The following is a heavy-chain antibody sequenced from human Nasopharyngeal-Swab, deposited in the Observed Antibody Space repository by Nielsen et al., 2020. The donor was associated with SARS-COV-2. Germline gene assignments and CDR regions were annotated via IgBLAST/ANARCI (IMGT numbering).Heavy chain of an antibody. CDR3: ARSDLGYDFWSGYYFDY. V-gene: IGHV3-30*04. CDR1: GFTFSTYG. CDR2: MSYDGSNK. J-gene: IGHJ4*02. Sequence: GGSLRLSCAASGFTFSTYGIHWVRQAPGKGLEWVAVMSYDGSNKYYADFVEGRFTISRDNSKNTLYLQMNSLRTEDTAVYYCARSDLGYDFWSGYYFDYWGRGTLVTVSS. D-gene: IGHD3-3*01.